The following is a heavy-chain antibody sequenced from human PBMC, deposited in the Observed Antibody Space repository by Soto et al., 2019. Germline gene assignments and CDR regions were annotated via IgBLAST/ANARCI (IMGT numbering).Heavy chain of an antibody. CDR1: GYTFTSYG. J-gene: IGHJ6*03. CDR2: ISAYNGNT. D-gene: IGHD6-19*01. V-gene: IGHV1-18*01. CDR3: ARDPADIAVAFPGYYMDV. Sequence: ASVKVSCKASGYTFTSYGISWVRQAPGQGLEWMGWISAYNGNTNYAQKLQGRVTMTTDTSTSTAYMELRSLRSDDTAVYYCARDPADIAVAFPGYYMDVWGKGTTVTVSS.